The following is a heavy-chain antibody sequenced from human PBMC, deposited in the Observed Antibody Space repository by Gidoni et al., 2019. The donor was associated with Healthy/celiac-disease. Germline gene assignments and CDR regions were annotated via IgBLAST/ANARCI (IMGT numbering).Heavy chain of an antibody. CDR2: INHSGST. V-gene: IGHV4-34*01. Sequence: WIGEINHSGSTNYNPSLKSRVTISVDTSKNQFSLKLSSVTAADTAVYYCARGGKGITMVRGVGAKYYYYGMDVWGQGTTVTVSS. D-gene: IGHD3-10*01. J-gene: IGHJ6*02. CDR3: ARGGKGITMVRGVGAKYYYYGMDV.